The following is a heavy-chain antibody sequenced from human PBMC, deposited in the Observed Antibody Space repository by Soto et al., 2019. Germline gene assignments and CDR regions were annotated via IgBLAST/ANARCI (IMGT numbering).Heavy chain of an antibody. CDR2: IKSGIDGEAT. J-gene: IGHJ4*02. CDR3: STGLGTYYSRFDY. D-gene: IGHD3-10*01. Sequence: EVQLVESGGGLVKPGGSLTLSCAASGFTFKRAWMNWVRQAPGKGLEWVGRIKSGIDGEATDYGAPVKGRFTISRDDSRNTLSLQMNSLKTEDPAIYYCSTGLGTYYSRFDYWGRGTLVTVSS. V-gene: IGHV3-15*07. CDR1: GFTFKRAW.